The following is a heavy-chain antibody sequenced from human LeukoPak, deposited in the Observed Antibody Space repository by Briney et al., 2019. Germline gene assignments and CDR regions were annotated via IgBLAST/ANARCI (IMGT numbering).Heavy chain of an antibody. CDR3: AKAGWYSAKTYATYDDAYDI. CDR1: GFTFNNYA. Sequence: GGSLRLSCAASGFTFNNYAMSWVRQAPGKGPEWVSAIYSSGGVTYYTDSVKGRFTISRDNSKKIVFLQMNSLSADDTAVYYCAKAGWYSAKTYATYDDAYDIWGRGTMVTVSS. CDR2: IYSSGGVT. J-gene: IGHJ3*02. D-gene: IGHD1-26*01. V-gene: IGHV3-23*01.